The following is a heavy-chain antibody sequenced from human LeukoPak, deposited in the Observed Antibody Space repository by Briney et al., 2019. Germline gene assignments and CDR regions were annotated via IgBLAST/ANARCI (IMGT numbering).Heavy chain of an antibody. CDR2: VDTSGST. V-gene: IGHV4-4*07. Sequence: SETLSLTCSVSSGSISSFYWTWVRQSAWKGLEWIGRVDTSGSTHYNPSLKGRATMSLDTSKYQYSLRLTSVTVADTAVYYCTRGLGGASYYMDVWGKGTTVTVSS. CDR1: SGSISSFY. D-gene: IGHD3-16*01. J-gene: IGHJ6*03. CDR3: TRGLGGASYYMDV.